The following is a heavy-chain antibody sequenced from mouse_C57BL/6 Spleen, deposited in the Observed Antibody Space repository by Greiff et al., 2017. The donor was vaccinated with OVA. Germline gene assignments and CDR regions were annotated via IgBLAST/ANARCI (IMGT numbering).Heavy chain of an antibody. V-gene: IGHV3-6*01. CDR1: GYSITSGYY. CDR3: AREFPYYAMDY. J-gene: IGHJ4*01. CDR2: ISYDGSN. Sequence: EVKLQESGPGLVKPSQSLSLTCSVTGYSITSGYYWNWIRQFPGNKLEWMCYISYDGSNNYNPSLKNRISITRDTSKNQFFLKLNSVTTEDTATYYCAREFPYYAMDYWGQGTSVTVSS.